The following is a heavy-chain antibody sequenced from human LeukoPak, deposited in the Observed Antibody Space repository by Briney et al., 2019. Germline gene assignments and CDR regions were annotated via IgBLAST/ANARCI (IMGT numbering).Heavy chain of an antibody. Sequence: PGGSLRLSCAASGFTFSSNSMNWVRQVPGRGLDWVSSISSTSSNTYYADSVKGRFTISRDNAKNSLYLQMNSPRAEDTAVYYCAKEYCSGGRCYAYLDYWGPGTLVSVSS. D-gene: IGHD2-15*01. CDR3: AKEYCSGGRCYAYLDY. CDR1: GFTFSSNS. V-gene: IGHV3-21*01. CDR2: ISSTSSNT. J-gene: IGHJ4*02.